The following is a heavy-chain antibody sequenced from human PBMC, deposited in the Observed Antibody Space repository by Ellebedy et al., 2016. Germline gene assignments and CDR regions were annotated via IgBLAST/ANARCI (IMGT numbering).Heavy chain of an antibody. CDR3: RQGHYFDQ. J-gene: IGHJ4*02. CDR1: GFSFSNYF. V-gene: IGHV3-23*01. CDR2: ISGAGYTT. Sequence: GESLKISXATPGFSFSNYFMTWIRRAPGKGLEWFATISGAGYTTFFADSVKGRFTISRDNSKNTLYLQMNNLRVDDTALYYCRQGHYFDQWGQGALVTVSS.